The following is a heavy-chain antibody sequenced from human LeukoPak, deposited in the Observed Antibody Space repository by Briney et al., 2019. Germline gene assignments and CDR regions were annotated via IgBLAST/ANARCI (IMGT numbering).Heavy chain of an antibody. CDR3: AKSVYYDGGGYFYTDY. CDR1: GLTFSNYA. CDR2: INNGGDIT. D-gene: IGHD3-22*01. J-gene: IGHJ4*02. Sequence: GGSLRLSCAASGLTFSNYAMSWVRQAPGKGLEWASVINNGGDITDYADSVKGRFAISRDNSKNTLYLQMSSLTAEDTAVYYCAKSVYYDGGGYFYTDYWGQGTLVTVSS. V-gene: IGHV3-23*01.